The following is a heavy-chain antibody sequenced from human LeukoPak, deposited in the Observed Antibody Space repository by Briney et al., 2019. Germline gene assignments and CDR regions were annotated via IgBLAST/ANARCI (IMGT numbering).Heavy chain of an antibody. CDR1: GFTFSSYS. CDR2: ISSSSSYI. V-gene: IGHV3-21*01. Sequence: PEGSLRLSCAASGFTFSSYSMNWVRQAPGKGLEWVSSISSSSSYIYYADSVKGRFTISRDNAKNSLYLQMNSLRAEDTAVYYCASSGYYEEKEIYWGQGTLVTVSS. D-gene: IGHD3-22*01. J-gene: IGHJ4*02. CDR3: ASSGYYEEKEIY.